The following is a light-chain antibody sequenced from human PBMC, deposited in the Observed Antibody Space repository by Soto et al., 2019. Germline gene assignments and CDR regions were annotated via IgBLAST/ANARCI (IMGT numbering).Light chain of an antibody. CDR1: QSISSW. CDR2: EAS. CDR3: QQYNDSFPYT. J-gene: IGKJ2*01. Sequence: DIQMTQSPSTLSASVGDRVTITCRANQSISSWLAWYQQKPGAAPKLLIYEASTLESGVPSRFSGSRSGTEFTLTVSSLQPDDFATYYCQQYNDSFPYTFGQGTKVDIK. V-gene: IGKV1-5*03.